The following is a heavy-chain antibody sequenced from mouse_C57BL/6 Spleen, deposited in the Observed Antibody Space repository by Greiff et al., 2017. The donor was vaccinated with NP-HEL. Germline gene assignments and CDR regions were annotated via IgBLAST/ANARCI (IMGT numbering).Heavy chain of an antibody. V-gene: IGHV1-82*01. J-gene: IGHJ4*01. Sequence: QVQLKQSGPELVKPGASVKISCKASGYAFSSSWMNWVKQRPGKGLEWIGRIYPGDGDTNYNGKFKGKATLTADKSSSTAYMQLSSLTSEDSAVYFCARELGDYAMDYWGQGTSVTVSS. D-gene: IGHD3-1*01. CDR2: IYPGDGDT. CDR3: ARELGDYAMDY. CDR1: GYAFSSSW.